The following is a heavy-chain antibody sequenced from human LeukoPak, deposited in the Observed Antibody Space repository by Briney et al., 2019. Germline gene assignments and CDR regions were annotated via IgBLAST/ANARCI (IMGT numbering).Heavy chain of an antibody. CDR2: IKSKTDGGTT. V-gene: IGHV3-15*01. D-gene: IGHD3-9*01. Sequence: GGSLRLSCTASEIFSGYEMSWVRQAPGKGLEWVGRIKSKTDGGTTDYAAPVKGRFTISRDDSKNTLYLQMNSLKTEDTAVYYCTTRYYDILTGHMNFGYWGQGTLVTVSS. J-gene: IGHJ4*02. CDR3: TTRYYDILTGHMNFGY. CDR1: EIFSGYE.